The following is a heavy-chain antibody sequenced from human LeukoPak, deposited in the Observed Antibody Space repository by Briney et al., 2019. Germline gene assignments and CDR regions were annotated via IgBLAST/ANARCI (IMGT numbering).Heavy chain of an antibody. J-gene: IGHJ4*02. CDR1: NYSIGGSNW. CDR3: ASTGNWDDLGVDF. CDR2: IYYSGAT. V-gene: IGHV4-28*01. D-gene: IGHD1-1*01. Sequence: SDTLSLTCTVSNYSIGGSNWWGWIRQPPGKGLEWIAYIYYSGATYYNTLFRSRATVSVDMSENHFALKLTSVTAVDTAVYYCASTGNWDDLGVDFWGQGIPVTVSS.